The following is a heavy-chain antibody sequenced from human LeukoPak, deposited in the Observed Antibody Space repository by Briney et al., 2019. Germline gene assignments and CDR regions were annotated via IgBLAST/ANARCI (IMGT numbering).Heavy chain of an antibody. V-gene: IGHV7-4-1*02. J-gene: IGHJ6*03. D-gene: IGHD4-11*01. Sequence: ASVKVSCKASGYTFTDYAMNWVRQAPGQGLEWMGWINTNTGNPTYAQGFTGRFLFSLDTSVSTAYVQVSSLKAEDTAVYYCARGSDYSNFYNSYMDVWGKGTTVTVSS. CDR2: INTNTGNP. CDR1: GYTFTDYA. CDR3: ARGSDYSNFYNSYMDV.